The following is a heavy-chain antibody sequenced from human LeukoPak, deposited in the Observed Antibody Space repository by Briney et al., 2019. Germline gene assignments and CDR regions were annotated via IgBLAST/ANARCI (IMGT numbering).Heavy chain of an antibody. V-gene: IGHV4-59*01. J-gene: IGHJ4*02. CDR3: AKSPYYFDY. Sequence: SETLSLTCTVSGGSISSYYWSWIRQPPGKGLEWIGHVYYSGSTNYNPSLKSRVTMSVDTSKNQFSLKLSSVTAADTAVYYCAKSPYYFDYWGQGTLVTVSS. CDR2: VYYSGST. CDR1: GGSISSYY.